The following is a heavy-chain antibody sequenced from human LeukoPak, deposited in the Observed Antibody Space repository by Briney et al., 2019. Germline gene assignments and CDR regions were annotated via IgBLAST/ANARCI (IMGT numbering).Heavy chain of an antibody. CDR2: INHSGST. V-gene: IGHV4-34*01. CDR3: AAGGYDILTGHKADY. Sequence: SETLSLTCAVYGGSFSGYYRSWIRQPPGKGLEWIGEINHSGSTHYNPCLKSRVTISVDTSKRQFSLKLSSVTAADTAVYYCAAGGYDILTGHKADYWGQGTLVTVSS. J-gene: IGHJ4*02. CDR1: GGSFSGYY. D-gene: IGHD3-9*01.